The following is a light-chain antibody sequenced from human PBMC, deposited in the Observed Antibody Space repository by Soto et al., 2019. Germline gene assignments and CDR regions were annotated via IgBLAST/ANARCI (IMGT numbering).Light chain of an antibody. V-gene: IGKV3-11*01. CDR2: DAS. CDR3: QQRSNWPWT. CDR1: QSINRH. J-gene: IGKJ1*01. Sequence: EIVLTQSPATLSLSPGERATLSCRASQSINRHLAWYRQKPGQAPRLLIYDASNRATGIPARFSGSGSGTDFTLTISSLEPEDFEVYYCQQRSNWPWTLGQGTKVDIK.